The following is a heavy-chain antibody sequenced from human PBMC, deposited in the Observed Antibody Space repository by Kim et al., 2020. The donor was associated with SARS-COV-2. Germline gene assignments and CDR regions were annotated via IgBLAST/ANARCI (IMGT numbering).Heavy chain of an antibody. CDR3: AKDLNGGMDV. CDR2: SYK. J-gene: IGHJ6*02. D-gene: IGHD1-1*01. Sequence: SYKSYAESLKGRFTNTGDTSKKTLYLQMNGLGAEDTAVYYCAKDLNGGMDVGGQGTTVTVSS. V-gene: IGHV3-30*02.